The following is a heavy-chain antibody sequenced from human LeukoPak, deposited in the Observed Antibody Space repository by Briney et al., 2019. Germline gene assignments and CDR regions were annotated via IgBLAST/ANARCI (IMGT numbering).Heavy chain of an antibody. CDR2: ISSSGSTI. D-gene: IGHD2-2*03. CDR1: GFTFSSYE. Sequence: VQPGGSLRLSCAASGFTFSSYEMNWVRQAPGKGLEWVSYISSSGSTIYYADSVKGRFTISRDNAKNSLYLQMNSLRAEDTAVYYCARDNGYCSSTSCSGYYYGMDVWGKGTTVTVSS. J-gene: IGHJ6*04. V-gene: IGHV3-48*03. CDR3: ARDNGYCSSTSCSGYYYGMDV.